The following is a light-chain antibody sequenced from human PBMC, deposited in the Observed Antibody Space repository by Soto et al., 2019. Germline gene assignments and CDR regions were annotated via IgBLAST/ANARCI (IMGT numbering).Light chain of an antibody. J-gene: IGLJ1*01. CDR2: GNN. Sequence: QSVLTQPPSASGSPGQRVTISCTGSSSNIGAGLHVHWYQQLPGTAPKLLISGNNNRPSGVPDRFSGSKSGTSASLAITGLQAEDEADYYCQSFDSSLSALVFGTGTKVTVL. CDR1: SSNIGAGLH. CDR3: QSFDSSLSALV. V-gene: IGLV1-40*01.